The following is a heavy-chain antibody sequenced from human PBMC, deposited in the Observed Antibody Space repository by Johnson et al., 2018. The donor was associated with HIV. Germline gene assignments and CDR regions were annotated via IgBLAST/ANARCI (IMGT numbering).Heavy chain of an antibody. CDR1: GFTFSSYD. CDR2: IGTAGDT. CDR3: ARGLGPADAFDI. D-gene: IGHD2-2*01. Sequence: VQLVESGGGLVQPGGSLRLSCAVSGFTFSSYDMHWVRQGTGKGLEWVSDIGTAGDTYYPGSVKGRFTISRENAKNSLYLQMNSLRAGDTAVYYCARGLGPADAFDIWGQGTMVTVSS. J-gene: IGHJ3*02. V-gene: IGHV3-13*01.